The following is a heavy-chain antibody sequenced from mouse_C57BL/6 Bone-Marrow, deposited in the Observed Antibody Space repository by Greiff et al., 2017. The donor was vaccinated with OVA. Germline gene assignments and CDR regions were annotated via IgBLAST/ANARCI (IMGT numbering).Heavy chain of an antibody. D-gene: IGHD3-2*02. Sequence: QVQLQQSGAELVKPGASVKMSCKASGYTFTSYWITWVKQRPGQGLEWIGDIYPGSGSTNYNEKFKSKATLTVDTSSSTAYMQLSSLTSEDSAVYYCARGSGYVIYYAMDYWGQGTSVTVSS. V-gene: IGHV1-55*01. CDR3: ARGSGYVIYYAMDY. CDR1: GYTFTSYW. J-gene: IGHJ4*01. CDR2: IYPGSGST.